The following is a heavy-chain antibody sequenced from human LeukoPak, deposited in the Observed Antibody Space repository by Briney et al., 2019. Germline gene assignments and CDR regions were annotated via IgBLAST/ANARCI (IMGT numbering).Heavy chain of an antibody. V-gene: IGHV3-9*01. CDR3: AKDSSSWSGGDMDV. D-gene: IGHD6-13*01. Sequence: GGSLRLSCAASGFTFYDYAMLWVRHAPGKGLEWVSGISWNSGSIGYADSVKGRFTISRDNAKNSLYLQMNSLRAEDTALYYCAKDSSSWSGGDMDVWGKGTTVTVSS. CDR2: ISWNSGSI. CDR1: GFTFYDYA. J-gene: IGHJ6*03.